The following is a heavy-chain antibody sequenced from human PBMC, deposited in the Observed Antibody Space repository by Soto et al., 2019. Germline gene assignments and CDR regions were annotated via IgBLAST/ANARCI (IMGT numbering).Heavy chain of an antibody. CDR1: GGDFKNFI. CDR3: ARVGSCLSSSCLYYGMEV. J-gene: IGHJ6*02. Sequence: VQLVQSGAEVRKPGSSVKVSCQASGGDFKNFIIAWVRQAHGHGLEWMGGVIPIFGTPNFVQKFQDRVTITADEATSTTYMELRSLRSEDTAVYYCARVGSCLSSSCLYYGMEVCGQGTTVIVSS. D-gene: IGHD2-2*01. CDR2: VIPIFGTP. V-gene: IGHV1-69*01.